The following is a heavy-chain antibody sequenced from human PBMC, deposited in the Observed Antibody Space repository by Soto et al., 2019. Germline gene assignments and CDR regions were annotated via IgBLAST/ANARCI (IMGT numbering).Heavy chain of an antibody. J-gene: IGHJ5*02. CDR2: IYYSGST. V-gene: IGHV4-31*03. CDR3: ARAYLPYYYDSSGPYRGGFDP. CDR1: GGSISSGGYY. D-gene: IGHD3-22*01. Sequence: SETLSLTCTVSGGSISSGGYYWSWIRQHPGKGLEWIGYIYYSGSTYYNPSLKSRVTISVDTSKNQFSLKLSSVTAADTAVYYCARAYLPYYYDSSGPYRGGFDPWGQGTLVTVSS.